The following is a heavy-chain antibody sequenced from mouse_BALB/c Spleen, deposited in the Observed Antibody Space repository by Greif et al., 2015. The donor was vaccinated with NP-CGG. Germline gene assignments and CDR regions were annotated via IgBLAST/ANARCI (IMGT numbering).Heavy chain of an antibody. D-gene: IGHD1-1*01. Sequence: VQLQQSGAELVKPGASVKLSCKASGYTFTSYWMHWVKQRPGRGLEWIGEINPSNGRTYYNEKFKSKATLTVDKSSSTAYMQLSSLTSEDSAVYYCARATVVAKGFAYWGQGTLVTVSA. CDR2: INPSNGRT. CDR3: ARATVVAKGFAY. J-gene: IGHJ3*01. CDR1: GYTFTSYW. V-gene: IGHV1S81*02.